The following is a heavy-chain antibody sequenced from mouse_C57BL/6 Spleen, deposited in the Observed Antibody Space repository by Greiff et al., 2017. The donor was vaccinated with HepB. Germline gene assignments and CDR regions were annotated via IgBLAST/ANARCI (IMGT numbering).Heavy chain of an antibody. CDR2: IYPGDGDT. D-gene: IGHD3-3*01. CDR1: GYAFSSYW. Sequence: QVQLKESGAELVKPGASVKISCKASGYAFSSYWMNWVKQRPGKGLEWIGQIYPGDGDTNYNGKFKGKATLTADKSSSTAYMQLSSLTSEDSAVYFCARSRAYYFDYWGQGTTLTVSS. J-gene: IGHJ2*01. V-gene: IGHV1-80*01. CDR3: ARSRAYYFDY.